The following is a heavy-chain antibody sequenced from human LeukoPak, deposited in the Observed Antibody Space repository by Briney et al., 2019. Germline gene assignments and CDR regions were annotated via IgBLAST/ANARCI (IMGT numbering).Heavy chain of an antibody. CDR1: GFTVSSNY. CDR2: IYSGGST. Sequence: GGSLRLSCAASGFTVSSNYMSWVRQAPGKGLEWVSVIYSGGSTYYADSVKGRFIISRDNSKNTLYLQMNSLRAEDTAVYYCARDSSSGWYHTSWGQGTLVTVSS. J-gene: IGHJ4*02. D-gene: IGHD6-19*01. V-gene: IGHV3-66*01. CDR3: ARDSSSGWYHTS.